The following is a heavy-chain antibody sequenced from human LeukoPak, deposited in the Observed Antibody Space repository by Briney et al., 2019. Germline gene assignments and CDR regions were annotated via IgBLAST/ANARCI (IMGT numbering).Heavy chain of an antibody. CDR3: ARGAIAVSAFDI. Sequence: GGSLRLSCAASGFAFSDYYMSWIRQAPGKGLEWVSYITSGSTTIYYADSVKGRFTISRDNAKNSLYLQMYSLRAEDTAVYYCARGAIAVSAFDIWGQGTMVSVSS. CDR1: GFAFSDYY. J-gene: IGHJ3*02. D-gene: IGHD6-19*01. V-gene: IGHV3-11*01. CDR2: ITSGSTTI.